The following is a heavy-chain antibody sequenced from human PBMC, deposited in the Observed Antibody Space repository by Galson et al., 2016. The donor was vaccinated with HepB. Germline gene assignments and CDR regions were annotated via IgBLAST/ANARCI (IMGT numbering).Heavy chain of an antibody. D-gene: IGHD3-22*01. CDR2: IYYSGNT. J-gene: IGHJ3*02. CDR1: GGSVSSGSYY. Sequence: SETLSLTCTVSGGSVSSGSYYWNWIRQPPGKGLEWIGYIYYSGNTDYNPSLKSRVTISVDTSKNQFSLRLSSVTAADTAVYYCAIRRGPTYYFDTSGPEVAFGIWGQGTLVTVSS. CDR3: AIRRGPTYYFDTSGPEVAFGI. V-gene: IGHV4-61*01.